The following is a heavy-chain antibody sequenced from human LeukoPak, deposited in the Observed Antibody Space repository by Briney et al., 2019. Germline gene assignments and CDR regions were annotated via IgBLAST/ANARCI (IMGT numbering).Heavy chain of an antibody. CDR2: INPSGGST. J-gene: IGHJ4*02. CDR3: ARAAYSSGWTVEYYFDY. CDR1: GYTFTSYG. D-gene: IGHD6-19*01. Sequence: ASVKVSCKASGYTFTSYGISWVRQAPGQGLEWMGIINPSGGSTSYAQKFQGRVTMTRDTSTSTVYMELSSLRSEDTAVYYCARAAYSSGWTVEYYFDYWGQGTLVTVSS. V-gene: IGHV1-46*01.